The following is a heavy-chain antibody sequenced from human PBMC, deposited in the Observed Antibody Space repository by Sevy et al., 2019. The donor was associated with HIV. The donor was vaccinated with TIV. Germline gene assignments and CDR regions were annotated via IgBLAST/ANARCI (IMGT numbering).Heavy chain of an antibody. CDR2: ISAYNGNT. D-gene: IGHD3-16*01. CDR3: ARVGYDYVWGSYQATVGDY. Sequence: ASVKVSCKASGYTFTSYGISWVRQAPGQGLEWMGWISAYNGNTNYAQKLQGRVTMTTDTSTSTAYTELRSLRSDDTAVYYCARVGYDYVWGSYQATVGDYWGQGTLVTVSS. V-gene: IGHV1-18*04. J-gene: IGHJ4*02. CDR1: GYTFTSYG.